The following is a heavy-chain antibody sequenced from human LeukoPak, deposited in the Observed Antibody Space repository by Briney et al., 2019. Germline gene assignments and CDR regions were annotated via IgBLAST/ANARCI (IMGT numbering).Heavy chain of an antibody. V-gene: IGHV4-34*01. CDR2: INHSGST. D-gene: IGHD6-13*01. CDR3: ARPLTYSSSWFDAFDI. CDR1: GGSFSGYY. J-gene: IGHJ3*02. Sequence: SETLSLTCAVYGGSFSGYYWSLIRQPPGKGLEWIGEINHSGSTNYNPSLKSRVTISVDTSKNQFSLKLSSVTAADTAVYYCARPLTYSSSWFDAFDIWGQGTMVTVSS.